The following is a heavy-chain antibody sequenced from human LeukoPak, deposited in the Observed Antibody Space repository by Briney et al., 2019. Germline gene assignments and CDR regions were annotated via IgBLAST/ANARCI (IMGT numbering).Heavy chain of an antibody. V-gene: IGHV3-21*01. D-gene: IGHD6-13*01. CDR3: AKDEGYLIAAAGTGYFDY. CDR1: GFIFSSFT. CDR2: ISSSSTYI. J-gene: IGHJ4*02. Sequence: GGSLRLSCVASGFIFSSFTMNWVRQAPGKGLEWVSSISSSSTYIYYADSVKGRFTISRDNAKNSLYLQMNSLRAEDTAVYYCAKDEGYLIAAAGTGYFDYWGQGTLVTVSS.